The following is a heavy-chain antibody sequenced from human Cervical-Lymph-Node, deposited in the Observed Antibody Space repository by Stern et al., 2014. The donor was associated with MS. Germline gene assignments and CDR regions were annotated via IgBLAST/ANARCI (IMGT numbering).Heavy chain of an antibody. CDR2: IYWDDDK. V-gene: IGHV2-5*02. J-gene: IGHJ5*02. CDR3: AHRRVRWDLEGIPPSPYHWFDP. D-gene: IGHD1-26*01. CDR1: GFSLSTSGVG. Sequence: QVTLKESGPTLVKPTQTLTLTCTFSGFSLSTSGVGVGWIRQPPGKVLEWLALIYWDDDKRYNPSLQSRLTITKDTSKNQVVLTMTNMDPVDTATYYCAHRRVRWDLEGIPPSPYHWFDPWGQGTLVTVSS.